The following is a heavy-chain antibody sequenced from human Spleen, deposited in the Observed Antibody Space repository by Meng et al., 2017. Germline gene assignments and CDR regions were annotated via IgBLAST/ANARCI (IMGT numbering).Heavy chain of an antibody. V-gene: IGHV3-23*01. CDR1: GFTFSSYA. Sequence: GESLKISCAASGFTFSSYAMSWVRQAPGKGLEWVSAISGSGGSTYYADSVKGRFTISRDNSKNTLYLQMNSLRAEDTAVYYCAKVGIAGSADAFDIWGQGTMVTGSS. CDR3: AKVGIAGSADAFDI. D-gene: IGHD6-13*01. J-gene: IGHJ3*02. CDR2: ISGSGGST.